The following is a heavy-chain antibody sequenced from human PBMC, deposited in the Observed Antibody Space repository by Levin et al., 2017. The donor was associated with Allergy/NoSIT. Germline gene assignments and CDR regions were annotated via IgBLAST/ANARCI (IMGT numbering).Heavy chain of an antibody. V-gene: IGHV3-7*01. CDR2: IKEDGGEK. CDR1: GFTFRSYC. CDR3: ASSSGGKDSGGYLDY. J-gene: IGHJ4*02. D-gene: IGHD2-15*01. Sequence: HPGGSLRLSCAASGFTFRSYCMTWVRQAPGKGLEWVANIKEDGGEKYYVDSVRGRFIIFRDDAENSLYLQMNRLRVEDTAVYYCASSSGGKDSGGYLDYWGQGILVAVSS.